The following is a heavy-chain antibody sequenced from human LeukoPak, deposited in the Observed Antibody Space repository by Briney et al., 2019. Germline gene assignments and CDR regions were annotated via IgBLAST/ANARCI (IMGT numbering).Heavy chain of an antibody. CDR3: ARDFCSTSSCYDY. Sequence: GRSLRLSCAASGFTFSYYGMHWVRQAPGKGLEWVALIWYDGSKRYYADSVKGRFTVSKDTSKNTLYLQMDSLRAEDTAVYYCARDFCSTSSCYDYWGQGTLVIVSS. D-gene: IGHD2-15*01. J-gene: IGHJ4*02. CDR2: IWYDGSKR. CDR1: GFTFSYYG. V-gene: IGHV3-33*01.